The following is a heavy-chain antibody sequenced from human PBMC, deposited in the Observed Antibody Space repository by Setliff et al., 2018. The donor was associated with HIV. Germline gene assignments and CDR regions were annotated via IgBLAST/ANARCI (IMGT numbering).Heavy chain of an antibody. CDR2: IFPLDSES. D-gene: IGHD3-9*01. Sequence: PGESLKISCKGPEYFFRTSWIGWVRHLPGKGQEWVAVIFPLDSESRYNPSLEGHVTISVDKSIYTAYLQWTSLRASDTAIYYCTRHPLQPEVSGYFYLMDVWGTGTTVTVSS. CDR1: EYFFRTSW. V-gene: IGHV5-51*01. J-gene: IGHJ6*04. CDR3: TRHPLQPEVSGYFYLMDV.